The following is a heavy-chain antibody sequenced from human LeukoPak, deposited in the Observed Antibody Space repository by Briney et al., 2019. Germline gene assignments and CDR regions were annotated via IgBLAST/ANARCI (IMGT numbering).Heavy chain of an antibody. Sequence: PSETLSLTCAVYGGSFSGYYWSWIRQPPGKGLEWIGEINHSGSTNYNPSLKSRVTISVDTSKNQFSLKLSSVTAADTAVYYCARGWFGSFDYWGQGTLVTVSS. CDR3: ARGWFGSFDY. D-gene: IGHD3-10*01. J-gene: IGHJ4*02. CDR2: INHSGST. V-gene: IGHV4-34*01. CDR1: GGSFSGYY.